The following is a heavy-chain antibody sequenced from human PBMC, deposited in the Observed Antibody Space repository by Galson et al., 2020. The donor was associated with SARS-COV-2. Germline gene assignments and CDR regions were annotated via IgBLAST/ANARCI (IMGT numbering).Heavy chain of an antibody. CDR3: ANILEAADVDY. D-gene: IGHD6-13*01. CDR2: ISGIGGSP. J-gene: IGHJ4*02. CDR1: GFTFSSFA. V-gene: IGHV3-23*01. Sequence: GESLKISCAASGFTFSSFAMTWVRQAPGKGLEWVSSISGIGGSPYYADSVKGRFVVSRDNSKNTLYLHMNSLRAEDTAIYYCANILEAADVDYWGQGTLVTVSS.